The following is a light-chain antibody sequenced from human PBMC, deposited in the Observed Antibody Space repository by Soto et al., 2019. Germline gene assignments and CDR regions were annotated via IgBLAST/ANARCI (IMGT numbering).Light chain of an antibody. V-gene: IGKV3-11*01. J-gene: IGKJ5*01. CDR3: QQRSNWPPA. Sequence: EIVLTQSPATLSLSPGERATLSCRASQSVSSYLAWYQQKPGQAPRLLIYDASNRATRVPARFSGSGCGTDFTLTISSLEPEDFAVYYCQQRSNWPPAFGQGTRLEIK. CDR1: QSVSSY. CDR2: DAS.